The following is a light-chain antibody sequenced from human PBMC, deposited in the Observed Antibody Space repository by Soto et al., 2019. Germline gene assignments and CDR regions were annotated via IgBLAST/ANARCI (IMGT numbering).Light chain of an antibody. V-gene: IGLV1-47*02. Sequence: QSVLTQSPSAPGAPGQTIIISCSGSSSNIGTNAVYWYQQLPGSAPTLLVHSNDQRPFGVPHRFSGSRSGTSASLAVSGLRSEDEADYYCSAWDDALAAYVFGTGTKVTVL. CDR1: SSNIGTNA. J-gene: IGLJ1*01. CDR2: SND. CDR3: SAWDDALAAYV.